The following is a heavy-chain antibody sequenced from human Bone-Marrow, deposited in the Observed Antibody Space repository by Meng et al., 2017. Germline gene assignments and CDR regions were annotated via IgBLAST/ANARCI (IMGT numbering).Heavy chain of an antibody. V-gene: IGHV3-11*04. CDR3: ARLDMGSWFDH. CDR1: GFTFSDYY. J-gene: IGHJ5*02. Sequence: GESLKISCAASGFTFSDYYMSWIRRAPGKGLEWVSYISSSGSTIYYADSVKGRFTISRDNAKNSLYLQMNSLRAEEKAVYYCARLDMGSWFDHWGQGTLVTVSS. D-gene: IGHD2-15*01. CDR2: ISSSGSTI.